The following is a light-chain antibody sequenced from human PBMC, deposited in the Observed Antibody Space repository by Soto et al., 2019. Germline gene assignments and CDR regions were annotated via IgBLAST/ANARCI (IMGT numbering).Light chain of an antibody. Sequence: DIPITQSPSTLSASVGDRVTITCRASQSISSYLNWYQQKPGKAPKLLIYAASSLQSGVPSRFSGSGSGTDFTLTISSLQTDDFSTYYCHQYHSYWTFGQGTKVDIK. CDR3: HQYHSYWT. J-gene: IGKJ1*01. CDR2: AAS. V-gene: IGKV1-39*01. CDR1: QSISSY.